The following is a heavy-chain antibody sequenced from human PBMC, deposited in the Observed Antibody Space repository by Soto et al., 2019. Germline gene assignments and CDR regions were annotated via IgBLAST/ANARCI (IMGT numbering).Heavy chain of an antibody. CDR3: ARDLVGATTEYFHH. D-gene: IGHD1-26*01. J-gene: IGHJ1*01. Sequence: EVQLVEAGGGLVQPGGSLRLSCAASGFTVSSNYMSWVRQAPGKGLGWVSVIYSVGSTYYADSVKGRFTISRDNSTNTLYLQMNSLRAEDTAVYYCARDLVGATTEYFHHWGQGTLVTVSS. V-gene: IGHV3-66*01. CDR2: IYSVGST. CDR1: GFTVSSNY.